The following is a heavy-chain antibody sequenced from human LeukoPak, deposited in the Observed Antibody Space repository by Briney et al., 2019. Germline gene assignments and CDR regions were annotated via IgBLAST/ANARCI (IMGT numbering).Heavy chain of an antibody. D-gene: IGHD7-27*01. CDR2: ISGSSGRT. J-gene: IGHJ4*02. CDR3: ARRLLGGTGMDY. V-gene: IGHV3-23*01. CDR1: GFTFGDYA. Sequence: GGSLRLSCTASGFTFGDYAMSWVRQAPGKGLEWVSAISGSSGRTYYADSVKGRFTIPRDNSKNTLYLQMNSLRSEDTAVYYCARRLLGGTGMDYWGQGTLVTVSS.